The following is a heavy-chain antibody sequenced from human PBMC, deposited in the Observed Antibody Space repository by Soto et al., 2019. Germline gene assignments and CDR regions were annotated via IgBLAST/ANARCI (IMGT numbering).Heavy chain of an antibody. D-gene: IGHD2-15*01. CDR3: TNSYCSSVSCLGNY. V-gene: IGHV1-3*01. Sequence: QVQLVQSGAEVKKPGASVKVSCKASGYSFSSLGMHWVLQAPGQRPEWMGWINAGNGNTKYSQKYQGRVTMTRDTSASTAYMELSSLTSEDTAVYYCTNSYCSSVSCLGNYWGQGTLVIVSS. CDR1: GYSFSSLG. CDR2: INAGNGNT. J-gene: IGHJ4*02.